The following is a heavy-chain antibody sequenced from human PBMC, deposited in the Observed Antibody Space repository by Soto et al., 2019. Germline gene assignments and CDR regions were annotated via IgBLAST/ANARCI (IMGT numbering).Heavy chain of an antibody. CDR1: GFTFSSYA. J-gene: IGHJ4*02. CDR3: AKAMIVVVITPFDY. V-gene: IGHV3-23*01. D-gene: IGHD3-22*01. Sequence: EVQLLESGGGLVQPGGSLRLSCAASGFTFSSYAMSWVRQAPGKGLEWVSAISGSGGSTYYADSVKGRFTISRDNSKNTLYLQMQSLRAEYTDVYYCAKAMIVVVITPFDYWGQGTLVTVSS. CDR2: ISGSGGST.